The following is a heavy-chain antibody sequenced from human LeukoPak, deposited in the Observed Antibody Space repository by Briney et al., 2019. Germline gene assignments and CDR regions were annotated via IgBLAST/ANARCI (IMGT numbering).Heavy chain of an antibody. CDR2: ISVSGNT. J-gene: IGHJ4*02. CDR3: AREVSDGGNGAGFDY. V-gene: IGHV3-21*04. D-gene: IGHD4-23*01. Sequence: GGTLRLSCAASGFTFSSYGMSWVRQAPGKGLEWVSAISVSGNTYHADSVKGRFTISRDNAKNSLYLQMNSLRAEDTAVYYCAREVSDGGNGAGFDYWGQGTLVTVSS. CDR1: GFTFSSYG.